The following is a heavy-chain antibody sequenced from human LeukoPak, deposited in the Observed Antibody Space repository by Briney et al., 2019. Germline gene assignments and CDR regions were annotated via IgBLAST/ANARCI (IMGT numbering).Heavy chain of an antibody. V-gene: IGHV3-23*01. D-gene: IGHD3-3*01. CDR2: ISGSGGST. CDR3: ASHPIAAGTTTISYRYDFWSGSFYYYYMDV. Sequence: GGSLRLSCAASGFTFSSYAMSWVRQAPGKGLEWVSAISGSGGSTYYADSVKGRFTISRDNSKNTLYLQMNSLRAEDTAVYYCASHPIAAGTTTISYRYDFWSGSFYYYYMDVWGKGTTVTVSS. CDR1: GFTFSSYA. J-gene: IGHJ6*03.